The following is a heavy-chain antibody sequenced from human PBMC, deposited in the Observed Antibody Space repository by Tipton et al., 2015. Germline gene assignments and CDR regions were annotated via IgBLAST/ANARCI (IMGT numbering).Heavy chain of an antibody. D-gene: IGHD4-23*01. CDR2: IRNSRYT. V-gene: IGHV4-59*01. Sequence: TLSLTCTVSGGSMSGYYWNWIRQSPGKGLEWIGYIRNSRYTFYNPSLESRVTISVHTSKNQFSLKLISVAAADTAVYYCARARGRHGGLFDSWGQGTLVTVSS. CDR1: GGSMSGYY. CDR3: ARARGRHGGLFDS. J-gene: IGHJ4*02.